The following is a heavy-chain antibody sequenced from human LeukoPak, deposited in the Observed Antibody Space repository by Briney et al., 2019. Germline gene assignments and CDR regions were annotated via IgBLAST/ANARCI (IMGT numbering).Heavy chain of an antibody. CDR1: GGSISSSSYY. CDR2: IYYSGST. V-gene: IGHV4-39*01. D-gene: IGHD2-21*02. CDR3: ASQPGGVTNYFDY. J-gene: IGHJ4*02. Sequence: SETLSLTCTVSGGSISSSSYYWGWVRQPPGKGLEWIGSIYYSGSTYYNPSLKSRVTISVDTSKNQFSLKLSSVTAADTAVYYCASQPGGVTNYFDYWGQGTLVTVSS.